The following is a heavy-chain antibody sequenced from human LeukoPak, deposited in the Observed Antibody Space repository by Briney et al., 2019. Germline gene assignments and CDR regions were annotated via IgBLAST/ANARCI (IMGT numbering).Heavy chain of an antibody. CDR1: GGSFSGYY. V-gene: IGHV4-34*01. Sequence: SETLSLTCAVYGGSFSGYYWSWIRQPPGKGLEWIGEINHSGSTNYNPSLKSRVTISVDTSKNQFSLKLSSVTAADTAVYYCARVYPYYDYVWGSYRSHGYFDYWGQGTLVTVSS. J-gene: IGHJ4*02. D-gene: IGHD3-16*02. CDR2: INHSGST. CDR3: ARVYPYYDYVWGSYRSHGYFDY.